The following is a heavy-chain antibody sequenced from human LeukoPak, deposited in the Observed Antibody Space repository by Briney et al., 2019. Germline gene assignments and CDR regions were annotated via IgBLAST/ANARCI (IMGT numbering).Heavy chain of an antibody. CDR1: GFTFGDYA. V-gene: IGHV3-49*04. CDR3: TRMIAMVRGATFDY. D-gene: IGHD3-10*01. Sequence: PGGSLRLSCTASGFTFGDYAMSWVRQAPGKGLEWVGFIRSKAYGGTTEYAASVKGRFAISRDDSKSIAYLQMNSLKTEDTAVYYCTRMIAMVRGATFDYWGQGTLVTVSS. CDR2: IRSKAYGGTT. J-gene: IGHJ4*02.